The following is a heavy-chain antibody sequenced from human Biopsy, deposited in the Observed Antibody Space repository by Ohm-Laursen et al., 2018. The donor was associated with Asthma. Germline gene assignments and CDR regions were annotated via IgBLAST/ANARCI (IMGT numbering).Heavy chain of an antibody. J-gene: IGHJ4*02. CDR1: GMPFSRAS. Sequence: SLRLSCSASGMPFSRASIHWVRQAPGKGLEWVAGIFFDGSNKYYADSVKGRFTISRDNSKNTLDLQMNSLRGDDTAVYYCVRWRSGYPDHYSDFWGLGTLVTVSS. D-gene: IGHD2-21*01. CDR3: VRWRSGYPDHYSDF. V-gene: IGHV3-30-3*01. CDR2: IFFDGSNK.